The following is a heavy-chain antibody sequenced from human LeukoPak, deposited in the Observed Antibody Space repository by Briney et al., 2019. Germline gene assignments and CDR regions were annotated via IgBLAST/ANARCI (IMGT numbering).Heavy chain of an antibody. CDR2: IIPILGIA. J-gene: IGHJ3*02. Sequence: GASVKVSCKASGGTFSSYAISWVRQAPGQGLEWMGRIIPILGIANYAQKFQGRVTMTEDTSTDTAYMELSSLRSEDTAVYYCATGSGSYSGNDAFDIWGQGTMVTVSS. V-gene: IGHV1-69*04. CDR1: GGTFSSYA. D-gene: IGHD1-26*01. CDR3: ATGSGSYSGNDAFDI.